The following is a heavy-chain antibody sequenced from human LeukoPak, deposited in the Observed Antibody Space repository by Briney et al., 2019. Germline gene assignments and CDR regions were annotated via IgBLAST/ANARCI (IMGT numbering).Heavy chain of an antibody. J-gene: IGHJ4*02. Sequence: GASVKVSCKASGYTFTSYYMHWVRQAPGQGLEWMGIINPSGGSTSYAQKFQGRVTMTRDTSTSTVYMELSSLRAEDTAVYYCARGGAVKRITILGVAPPDYWGQGTLVTVSS. V-gene: IGHV1-46*01. CDR3: ARGGAVKRITILGVAPPDY. CDR2: INPSGGST. D-gene: IGHD3-3*01. CDR1: GYTFTSYY.